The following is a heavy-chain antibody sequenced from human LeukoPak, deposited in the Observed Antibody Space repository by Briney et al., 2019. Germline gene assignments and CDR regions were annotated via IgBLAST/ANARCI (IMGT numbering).Heavy chain of an antibody. CDR2: IYYSRST. CDR3: ARHLHSGSYSSGNWFDP. Sequence: SETLSLTCSLSGGSISSRTYYWGWIREPPGKGLDWIGTIYYSRSTYYSPSLKSPVTIAVDTSKNQFSLKLSSVTAADTAVYYCARHLHSGSYSSGNWFDPWGQGTLVTVSS. V-gene: IGHV4-39*01. J-gene: IGHJ5*02. CDR1: GGSISSRTYY. D-gene: IGHD1-26*01.